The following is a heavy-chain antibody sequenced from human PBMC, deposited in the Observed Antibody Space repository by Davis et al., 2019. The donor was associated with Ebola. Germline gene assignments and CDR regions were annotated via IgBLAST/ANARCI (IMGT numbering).Heavy chain of an antibody. CDR1: VITFSSYA. V-gene: IGHV3-23*01. J-gene: IGHJ3*01. Sequence: GGSLRLSCTDSVITFSSYAMTWVRQAPGKGLEWVSAISGSGGSTYYADSVKGRFTISRDNSKKTLYLQMNNLRAEDTASYYCFVRKIAFDLWGQGTMVTVSS. D-gene: IGHD1-14*01. CDR3: FVRKIAFDL. CDR2: ISGSGGST.